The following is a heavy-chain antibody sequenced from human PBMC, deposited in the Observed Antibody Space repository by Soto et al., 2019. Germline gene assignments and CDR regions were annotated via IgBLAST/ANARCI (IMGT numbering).Heavy chain of an antibody. CDR1: GESFSDYY. CDR2: INHSGST. CDR3: ARGDFKGSN. Sequence: QVQLQQWGAGLLKPSETLSLTCAVYGESFSDYYWSWIRQPPGQGLEWIGEINHSGSTNYNPSLTSRVTISVDPSKHQFSLKLNSATAADTAVYYCARGDFKGSNWGLGTLVTVSS. J-gene: IGHJ4*02. V-gene: IGHV4-34*01.